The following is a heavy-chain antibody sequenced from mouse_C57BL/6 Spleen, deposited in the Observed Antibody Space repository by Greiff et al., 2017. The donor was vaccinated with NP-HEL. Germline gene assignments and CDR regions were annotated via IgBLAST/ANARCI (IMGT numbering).Heavy chain of an antibody. D-gene: IGHD2-4*01. CDR3: SYDYLHFDY. J-gene: IGHJ2*01. V-gene: IGHV1-4*01. CDR1: GYTFTSYT. CDR2: INPSSGYT. Sequence: QVQLKESGAELARPGASVKMSCKASGYTFTSYTMHWVKQRPGQGLEWIGYINPSSGYTKYNQKFKDKATLTADKSSSTAYMQLSSLTSEDSAVYYCSYDYLHFDYWGQGTTLTVSS.